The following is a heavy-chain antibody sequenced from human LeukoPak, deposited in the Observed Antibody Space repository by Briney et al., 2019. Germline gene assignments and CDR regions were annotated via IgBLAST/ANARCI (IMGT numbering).Heavy chain of an antibody. Sequence: PSETLSLTCTVSGGSISGYYWNWIRQPPGKGLEWIGFIYYSGSTNYNPSLKSRVTISVDTSRNQFSLKLNSVTAADTAVYYCARRMKLAAKGDAFDIWGQGTMVTVSS. CDR3: ARRMKLAAKGDAFDI. V-gene: IGHV4-59*08. CDR1: GGSISGYY. D-gene: IGHD2-15*01. CDR2: IYYSGST. J-gene: IGHJ3*02.